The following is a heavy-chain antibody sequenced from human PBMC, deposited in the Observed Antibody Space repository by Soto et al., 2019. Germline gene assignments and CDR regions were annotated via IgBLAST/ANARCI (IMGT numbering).Heavy chain of an antibody. CDR2: ISSGGTTI. CDR1: GFTFSDSY. CDR3: ATTAKDSSTSHHSPQMIFDY. D-gene: IGHD2-2*01. J-gene: IGHJ4*02. V-gene: IGHV3-11*01. Sequence: KPGGSLRLSCAASGFTFSDSYMSWIRQAPGKGLEWLSYISSGGTTIYYADSVRGRFTLSRDNAKNSLFLQMNSLRAEDTAVYYCATTAKDSSTSHHSPQMIFDYWGQGTQVTVSS.